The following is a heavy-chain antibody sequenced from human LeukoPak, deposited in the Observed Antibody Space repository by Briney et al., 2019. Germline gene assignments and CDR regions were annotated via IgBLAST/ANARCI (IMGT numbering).Heavy chain of an antibody. CDR3: AKDLGGYSSSWAPLWYFDL. CDR1: GFTFSSYA. CDR2: ISGSGGST. D-gene: IGHD6-13*01. V-gene: IGHV3-23*01. J-gene: IGHJ2*01. Sequence: PGGSLRLSCAASGFTFSSYAMSWVRQAPGKGLEWVSAISGSGGSTYYADSVKGRFTISRDNSKNTLYLQMNSLRAEDTAVYYCAKDLGGYSSSWAPLWYFDLWGRGILVTVSS.